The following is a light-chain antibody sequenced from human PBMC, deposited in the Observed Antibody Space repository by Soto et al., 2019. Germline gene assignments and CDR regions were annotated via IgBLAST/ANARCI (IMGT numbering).Light chain of an antibody. CDR3: QHYSNWQTWT. J-gene: IGKJ1*01. V-gene: IGKV3-15*01. CDR1: QTVSSH. Sequence: IVRTQSPATLSVSPGETASLSCRASQTVSSHLAWYQQRPGQAPRLLIYGASTRATDIPARFSGSGSETEVTLTISSLQSEDFAVYYCQHYSNWQTWTFGQGTRV. CDR2: GAS.